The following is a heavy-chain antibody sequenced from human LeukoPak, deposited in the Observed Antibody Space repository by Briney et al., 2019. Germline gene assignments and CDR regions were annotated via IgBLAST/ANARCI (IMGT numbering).Heavy chain of an antibody. CDR3: AKEIRWRFDY. Sequence: SGRSLRLSCAASGFTFNTYGMHWVRQAPGKGLEWVAVISYDGSNKYYVDSVKGRFTISRDNSKNTLYLQMNSLRAEDTAVYYYAKEIRWRFDYWGQGTLVTVSS. J-gene: IGHJ4*02. CDR2: ISYDGSNK. V-gene: IGHV3-30*18. D-gene: IGHD3-3*01. CDR1: GFTFNTYG.